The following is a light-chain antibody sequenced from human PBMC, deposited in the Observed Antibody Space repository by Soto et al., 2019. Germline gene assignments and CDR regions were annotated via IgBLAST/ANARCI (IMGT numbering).Light chain of an antibody. Sequence: EIVLTQSPATLSLSAGERATLSCRARQSVSSYLAWYQQKPGQAPRLLIYDASNRATGIPARFSGSGSGTDFTLSISSLDPEDFAVYYCQQRSTWPLTFGGGTKVEIK. CDR1: QSVSSY. V-gene: IGKV3-11*01. CDR2: DAS. J-gene: IGKJ4*01. CDR3: QQRSTWPLT.